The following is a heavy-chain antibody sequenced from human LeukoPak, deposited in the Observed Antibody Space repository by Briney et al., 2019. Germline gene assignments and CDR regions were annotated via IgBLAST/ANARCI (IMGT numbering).Heavy chain of an antibody. CDR2: INAGNGNT. D-gene: IGHD1-1*01. CDR1: GYTFTSYA. V-gene: IGHV1-3*01. J-gene: IGHJ5*02. CDR3: ARDASNWNVRFDP. Sequence: GASVKVSCKASGYTFTSYAMHWVRQAPGQWLEWMGWINAGNGNTKYSQKFQGRVTITRDTSASTAYMELSSLRSEDTAVYYCARDASNWNVRFDPWGQGTLVTVSS.